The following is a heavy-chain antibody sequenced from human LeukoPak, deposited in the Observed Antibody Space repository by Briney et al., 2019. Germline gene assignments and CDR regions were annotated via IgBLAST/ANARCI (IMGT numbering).Heavy chain of an antibody. D-gene: IGHD2-2*01. CDR3: ARDYCSSTSCYWASYNWFDP. CDR2: IYHSGST. J-gene: IGHJ5*02. V-gene: IGHV4-38-2*02. Sequence: SETLSLTCTVSGYSISSGYYWDWIRQPPGKGLEWIGSIYHSGSTYYNPSLKSRVTMSVDTSKNQFSLKLSSVTAADTAVYYCARDYCSSTSCYWASYNWFDPWGQGTLVTVSS. CDR1: GYSISSGYY.